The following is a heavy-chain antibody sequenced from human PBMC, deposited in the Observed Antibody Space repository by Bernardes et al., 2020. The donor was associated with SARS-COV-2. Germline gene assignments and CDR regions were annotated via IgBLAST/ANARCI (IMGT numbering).Heavy chain of an antibody. J-gene: IGHJ3*01. CDR1: GFTFSSYS. CDR2: ISSSSYTK. Sequence: GGSLRLSCAASGFTFSSYSMNWVRQAPGKGLEWVSHISSSSYTKYYADSVKDRFIISRDNAVNSLYLQMNSLRDEDTAVYYCARAGVFDPPDDASDVWGQGTVVSVS. D-gene: IGHD2-8*01. CDR3: ARAGVFDPPDDASDV. V-gene: IGHV3-48*02.